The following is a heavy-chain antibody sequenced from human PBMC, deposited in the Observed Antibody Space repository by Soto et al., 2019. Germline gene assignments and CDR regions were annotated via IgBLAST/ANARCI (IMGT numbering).Heavy chain of an antibody. CDR3: ASAPRIAAAGRQGESTQTRKNYYYYYGMDV. Sequence: GGSLRLSCAASGFTFSIYDMHWVRQATGKGLEWVSAIGTAGDTYYPGSVKGRFTISRENAKNSLYLQMNSLRAEDTAVYYCASAPRIAAAGRQGESTQTRKNYYYYYGMDVWGQGTTVTVSS. J-gene: IGHJ6*02. V-gene: IGHV3-13*01. CDR1: GFTFSIYD. D-gene: IGHD6-13*01. CDR2: IGTAGDT.